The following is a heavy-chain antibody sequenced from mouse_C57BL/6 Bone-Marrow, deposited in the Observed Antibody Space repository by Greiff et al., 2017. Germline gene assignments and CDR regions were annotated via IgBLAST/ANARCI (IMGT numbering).Heavy chain of an antibody. CDR2: IDPENGDT. Sequence: EVQLQQSGAELVRPGASVKLSCTASGFNIKDDYMHWVKQRPEQGLEWIGWIDPENGDTEYASKVQGKATITADTSSNTACRQLSSLTAEDTAVYCCTYGYYKDYWGQGTTLTVSS. V-gene: IGHV14-4*01. J-gene: IGHJ2*01. CDR3: TYGYYKDY. CDR1: GFNIKDDY. D-gene: IGHD2-3*01.